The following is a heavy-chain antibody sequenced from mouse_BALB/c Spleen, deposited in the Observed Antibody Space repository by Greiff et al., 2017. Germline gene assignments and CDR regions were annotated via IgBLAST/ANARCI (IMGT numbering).Heavy chain of an antibody. J-gene: IGHJ4*01. V-gene: IGHV1-14*01. CDR3: AREDGTYYAMDY. Sequence: EVQLQQPGAELVKPGASVKMSCKASGYTFTSYWINWVKQRPGQGLEWIGYINPYNDGTKYNEKFKGKATLTSDKSSSTAYMELSSLTSEDSAVYYCAREDGTYYAMDYWGQGTSVTVSS. CDR2: INPYNDGT. CDR1: GYTFTSYW. D-gene: IGHD1-1*01.